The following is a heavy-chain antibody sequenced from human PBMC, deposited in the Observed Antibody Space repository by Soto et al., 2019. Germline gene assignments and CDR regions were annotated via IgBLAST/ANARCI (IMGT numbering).Heavy chain of an antibody. V-gene: IGHV1-3*01. Sequence: QVHLVQSGAEVKRPGASVKVSCKASGYTFTNYAIHWVRQAPGQRLEWMGWINAANGNTKHLHTLYARITMTRDTSANTAYMELSSLTSEDTAIYYCARHRRSTTWYFAVDLWGQGTMVSVSS. D-gene: IGHD6-13*01. CDR3: ARHRRSTTWYFAVDL. CDR1: GYTFTNYA. CDR2: INAANGNT. J-gene: IGHJ3*01.